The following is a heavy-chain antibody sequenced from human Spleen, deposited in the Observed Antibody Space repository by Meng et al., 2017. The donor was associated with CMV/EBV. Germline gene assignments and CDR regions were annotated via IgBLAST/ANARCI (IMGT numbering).Heavy chain of an antibody. V-gene: IGHV3-74*01. D-gene: IGHD3-16*01. CDR3: ARVNWGGSKYTNRFDP. J-gene: IGHJ5*02. CDR2: INGDGSST. CDR1: FTFSSYW. Sequence: FTFSSYWLHWVRRAPGKGLMWVSRINGDGSSTTYADSVKGRFTISRDNAKNTLYLQMSSLRAEDTAVYYCARVNWGGSKYTNRFDPWGQGTLVTVSS.